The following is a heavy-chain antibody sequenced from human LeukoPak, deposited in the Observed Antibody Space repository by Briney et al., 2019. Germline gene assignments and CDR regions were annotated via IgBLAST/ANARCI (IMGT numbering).Heavy chain of an antibody. V-gene: IGHV3-48*03. CDR1: GFTFSSYE. CDR3: ARGSRGYLTGYFSTMNWFDP. D-gene: IGHD3-9*01. Sequence: PGGSLRLSCAASGFTFSSYEMNSVRQAPGKGLEWVSYISSSGSTIYYADSVKGRFTISRDNAKNSLYLQMNSLRAEDTAVYYCARGSRGYLTGYFSTMNWFDPWGQGTLVTVSS. CDR2: ISSSGSTI. J-gene: IGHJ5*02.